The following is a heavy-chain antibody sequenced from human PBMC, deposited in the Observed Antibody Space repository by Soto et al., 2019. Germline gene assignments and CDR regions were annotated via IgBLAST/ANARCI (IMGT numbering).Heavy chain of an antibody. CDR2: ISSSSSVI. CDR1: GFTFSIYS. Sequence: EVQLVESGGDLVQRGGSLRLSCAVSGFTFSIYSMNWVRQSPGKGLEWVSYISSSSSVIYYADSVKGRFSIARDNAKNALYLQMNSLRDEDTAVYYCARVAAGATSYYGGSGYDDPSDIWGQGTMVTVSS. D-gene: IGHD3-22*01. J-gene: IGHJ3*02. V-gene: IGHV3-48*02. CDR3: ARVAAGATSYYGGSGYDDPSDI.